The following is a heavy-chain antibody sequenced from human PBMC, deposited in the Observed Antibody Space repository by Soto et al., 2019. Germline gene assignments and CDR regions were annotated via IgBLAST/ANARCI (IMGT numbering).Heavy chain of an antibody. D-gene: IGHD3-16*02. CDR1: GVSVSSGGYY. CDR2: IYYRGSN. CDR3: ARDPLDYYFEY. Sequence: SETLSLTCTVSGVSVSSGGYYWIWIRQPPGKGLEWIGCIYYRGSNNIKPSRKRRVTISVETTKNQFSLKLSSVNDADPALYYCARDPLDYYFEYWGQGTLVPGSP. J-gene: IGHJ4*02. V-gene: IGHV4-61*08.